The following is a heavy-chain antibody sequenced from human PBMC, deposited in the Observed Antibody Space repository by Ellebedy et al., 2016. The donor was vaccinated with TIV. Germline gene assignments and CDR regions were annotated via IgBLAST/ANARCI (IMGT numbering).Heavy chain of an antibody. V-gene: IGHV3-21*01. CDR2: IDSTSTYI. Sequence: GGSLRLSCAASGFTFSSYSMGWVRQAPGKGLEWVASIDSTSTYIYYADSLRGRPNISRDNAKDSQYLQMNSLRAEDTAVYYCARQNPAYSSGQVTPIDHWGQGALVTVSS. D-gene: IGHD6-19*01. CDR1: GFTFSSYS. CDR3: ARQNPAYSSGQVTPIDH. J-gene: IGHJ4*02.